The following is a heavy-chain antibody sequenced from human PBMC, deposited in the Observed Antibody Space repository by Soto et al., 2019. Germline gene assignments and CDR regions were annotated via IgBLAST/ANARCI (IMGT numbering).Heavy chain of an antibody. Sequence: GASVKLSCKASCYTITSYGISLGRQAPGQRVEWRGWISAYNGNTNYAQKLQGRVTMTTDTSTSTAYMELRRLRSDATAVYYCARADFYDSSGYSVDYWGQGTLVTVS. CDR2: ISAYNGNT. J-gene: IGHJ4*02. CDR1: CYTITSYG. V-gene: IGHV1-18*04. D-gene: IGHD3-22*01. CDR3: ARADFYDSSGYSVDY.